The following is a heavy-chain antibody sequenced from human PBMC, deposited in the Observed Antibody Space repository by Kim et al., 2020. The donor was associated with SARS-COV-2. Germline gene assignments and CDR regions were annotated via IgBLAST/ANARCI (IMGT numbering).Heavy chain of an antibody. D-gene: IGHD3-22*01. Sequence: GGSLRLSCAASGFTFSSYSMNWVHQAPGKGLEWVSSISSSSSYIYYADSVKGRFTISRDNAKNSLYLQMNSLRAEDTAVYYCARDFPYYYDSSGYSYFDYWGQGTLVTVSS. V-gene: IGHV3-21*01. J-gene: IGHJ4*02. CDR2: ISSSSSYI. CDR3: ARDFPYYYDSSGYSYFDY. CDR1: GFTFSSYS.